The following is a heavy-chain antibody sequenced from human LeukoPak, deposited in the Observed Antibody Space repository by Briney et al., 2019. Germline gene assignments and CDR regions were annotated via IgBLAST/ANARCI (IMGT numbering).Heavy chain of an antibody. V-gene: IGHV3-23*01. J-gene: IGHJ4*02. D-gene: IGHD7-27*01. CDR2: ISGGGLST. CDR3: AKVWAGKYFDY. Sequence: GGSLRLSCAASGFTVSSIYMSWVRQAPGKGLEWVSAISGGGLSTYYADSVKGRFTISRDNSKNTLYLQMNSLTAEDTAVYYCAKVWAGKYFDYWGQGTLVTVSS. CDR1: GFTVSSIY.